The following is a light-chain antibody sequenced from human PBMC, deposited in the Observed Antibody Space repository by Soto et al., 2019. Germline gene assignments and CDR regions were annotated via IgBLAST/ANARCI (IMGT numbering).Light chain of an antibody. CDR1: QSVSGW. Sequence: DIQMTQSPSTLSASVGDSVTITCRASQSVSGWLAWYQQKPGKAPKLLIYDASSLQSGVPSRFSGGGSGTEFTLTISSLQPDDFATYYCQQYDSYWPFGQGTKVDIK. J-gene: IGKJ1*01. V-gene: IGKV1-5*01. CDR3: QQYDSYWP. CDR2: DAS.